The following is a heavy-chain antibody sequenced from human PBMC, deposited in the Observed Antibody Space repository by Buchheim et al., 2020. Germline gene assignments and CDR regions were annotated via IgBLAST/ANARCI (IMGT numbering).Heavy chain of an antibody. V-gene: IGHV3-30*18. CDR1: GFTFSSYG. CDR3: AKRRYSSSWVWFDP. Sequence: QVQLVESGGGVVQPGRSLRLSCAASGFTFSSYGMHWVRQAPGKGLEWVAVISYDGSNKYYADSVKGRFTISRDNSKNTLYLQMNSLRAEDTAVYYCAKRRYSSSWVWFDPWGQGTL. J-gene: IGHJ5*02. CDR2: ISYDGSNK. D-gene: IGHD6-13*01.